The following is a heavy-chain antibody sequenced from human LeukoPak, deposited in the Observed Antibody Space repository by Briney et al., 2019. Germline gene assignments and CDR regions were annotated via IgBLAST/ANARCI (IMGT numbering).Heavy chain of an antibody. D-gene: IGHD5-18*01. CDR2: ISSSSSYT. CDR1: GFTFSDYY. CDR3: VRDLGGDSYGYVHYGMDV. Sequence: GGSLRLSCAASGFTFSDYYMNWIRQAPGKGLEWVSYISSSSSYTNYADSVKGRFTISRDNAKNPLYLQMNSLRAEDTAVYYCVRDLGGDSYGYVHYGMDVWGKGTTVTVSS. J-gene: IGHJ6*04. V-gene: IGHV3-11*06.